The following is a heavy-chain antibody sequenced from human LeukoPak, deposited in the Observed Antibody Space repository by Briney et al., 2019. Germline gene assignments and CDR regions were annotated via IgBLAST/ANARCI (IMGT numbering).Heavy chain of an antibody. CDR2: INRNGGST. CDR1: GFTFDDYG. CDR3: ARGFRNGPFDC. J-gene: IGHJ4*02. Sequence: GGSLRLSCEASGFTFDDYGMSWVRQPPGKGLEWVSGINRNGGSTDYADSVKGRFTISRDNAKNSHFLQMNSLRVENTALYYCARGFRNGPFDCWGQGTLVTVSS. V-gene: IGHV3-20*04. D-gene: IGHD2-8*01.